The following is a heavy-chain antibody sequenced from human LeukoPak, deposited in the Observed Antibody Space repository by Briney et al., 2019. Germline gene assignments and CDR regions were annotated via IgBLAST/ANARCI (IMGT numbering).Heavy chain of an antibody. CDR1: GFTFSNAW. D-gene: IGHD3-22*01. CDR2: IKSKTDGGTT. Sequence: GGSLRLSCAASGFTFSNAWMSWVRQAPGKGLEWVGRIKSKTDGGTTDYAAPVKGRFTISRDDSKNTLYLQMNSLETEDTAVYYCTTAVTYYYDSSGYYYEGIEYFQHWGQGTLVTVSS. J-gene: IGHJ1*01. V-gene: IGHV3-15*01. CDR3: TTAVTYYYDSSGYYYEGIEYFQH.